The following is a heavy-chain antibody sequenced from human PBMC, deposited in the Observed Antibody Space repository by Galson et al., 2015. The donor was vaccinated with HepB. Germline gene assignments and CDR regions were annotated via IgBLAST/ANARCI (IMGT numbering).Heavy chain of an antibody. J-gene: IGHJ6*02. CDR2: ISSSSSYI. D-gene: IGHD3-22*01. CDR3: ASEYSSGYNHYAMDV. CDR1: GFTFSSYS. Sequence: SLRLSCAASGFTFSSYSMNWVRQAPGKGLEWVSSISSSSSYIYYADSVKGRFTISRDNAKNSLYLQMNSLRAEDTAVYYCASEYSSGYNHYAMDVWGQGTTVTVSS. V-gene: IGHV3-21*04.